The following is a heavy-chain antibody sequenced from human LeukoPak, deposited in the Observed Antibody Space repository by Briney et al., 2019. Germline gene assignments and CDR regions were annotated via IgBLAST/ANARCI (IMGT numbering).Heavy chain of an antibody. D-gene: IGHD2-15*01. V-gene: IGHV3-7*04. CDR3: ARLYCSGATCYANLDY. CDR1: GFTFSTYW. CDR2: IKQDGSQT. J-gene: IGHJ4*02. Sequence: PGGSLRLSRAASGFTFSTYWMSWVRQAPGKGLEWVANIKQDGSQTSYVDSVRGRFTISRDNAKNSLYLQMNSLTAEDTAVYYCARLYCSGATCYANLDYWGQGTLVAVSS.